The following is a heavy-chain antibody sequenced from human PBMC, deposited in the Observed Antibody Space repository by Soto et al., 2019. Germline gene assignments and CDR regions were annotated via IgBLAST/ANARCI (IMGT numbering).Heavy chain of an antibody. D-gene: IGHD1-26*01. CDR1: GYSFTTYT. J-gene: IGHJ4*01. CDR3: GRATCPESGNYLY. V-gene: IGHV1-3*01. CDR2: MNAGNGNT. Sequence: SVKVACKASGYSFTTYTMHWVRQAPGQSLEWMGWMNAGNGNTKYSQKFQGRVTISRDTSASTAYMELSSLRSEATAVYYCGRATCPESGNYLYWG.